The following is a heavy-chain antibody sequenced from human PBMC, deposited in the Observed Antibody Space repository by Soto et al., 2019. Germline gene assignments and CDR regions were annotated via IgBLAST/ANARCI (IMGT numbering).Heavy chain of an antibody. CDR2: IYYSGST. D-gene: IGHD2-15*01. V-gene: IGHV4-30-4*01. Sequence: QVQLQESGPGLVKPSQTLSLTCTVSGGSISSGDYYWSWIRQPPGKGLEWIGYIYYSGSTYYNPSLKSRVTISVDTSKNQFSLKLSSVTAADTAVYYCARGGCSGGSCYHWYFDLWGRGTLVSVCS. CDR3: ARGGCSGGSCYHWYFDL. CDR1: GGSISSGDYY. J-gene: IGHJ2*01.